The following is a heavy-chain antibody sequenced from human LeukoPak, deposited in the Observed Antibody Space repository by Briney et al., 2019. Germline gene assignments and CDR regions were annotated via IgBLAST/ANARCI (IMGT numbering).Heavy chain of an antibody. Sequence: GESLKISCKGSGYSFNNYWIGWGRQRPGKRLETMGIIFPGDSDTRYSPSFQGQVTIYDDKPILTAFLQWSSLRASDTAMYYCVRHPGGSPHLPIDFWGQGTLVTVSS. CDR2: IFPGDSDT. J-gene: IGHJ4*02. D-gene: IGHD1-26*01. CDR3: VRHPGGSPHLPIDF. CDR1: GYSFNNYW. V-gene: IGHV5-51*01.